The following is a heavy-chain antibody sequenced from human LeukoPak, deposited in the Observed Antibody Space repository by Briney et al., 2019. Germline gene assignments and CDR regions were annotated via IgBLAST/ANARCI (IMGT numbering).Heavy chain of an antibody. CDR1: GGSIGSSSYY. D-gene: IGHD3-10*01. CDR2: IYYSGST. Sequence: SGTLSLTCTVSGGSIGSSSYYWGWIRQPPGKGLEWIGSIYYSGSTYYNPSLKSRVTISVDTSKNQFSLKLSSVTAADTAVYYCARLGPVWVQGEDYWGQGTLVTVSS. J-gene: IGHJ4*02. CDR3: ARLGPVWVQGEDY. V-gene: IGHV4-39*01.